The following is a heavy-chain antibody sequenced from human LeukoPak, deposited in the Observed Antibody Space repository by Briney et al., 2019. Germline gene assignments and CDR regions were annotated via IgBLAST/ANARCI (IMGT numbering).Heavy chain of an antibody. CDR3: ARNYYGSGSYGAEYFQH. J-gene: IGHJ1*01. V-gene: IGHV3-64*01. Sequence: GGSLRLSCAASGFTFSSYAMHWVRQAPGKGLEYVSAISSNGGSTYYANSVKGRFTISRDNSKNTLYLQMGSLRAEDMAVYYCARNYYGSGSYGAEYFQHWGQGTLVNVSS. CDR1: GFTFSSYA. D-gene: IGHD3-10*01. CDR2: ISSNGGST.